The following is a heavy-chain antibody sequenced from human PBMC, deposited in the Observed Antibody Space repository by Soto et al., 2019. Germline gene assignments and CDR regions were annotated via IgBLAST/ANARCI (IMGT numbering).Heavy chain of an antibody. V-gene: IGHV4-34*01. Sequence: PSETLSLTCAVYGGSFSGYYWSWIRQPPGKXLEWIGEINHSGSTNYNPSLKSRVTISVDTSKNQFSLKLSSVTAADTAVYYCARDPRYYDFWSGYSSYYGMDVWGQGTTVTVSS. CDR3: ARDPRYYDFWSGYSSYYGMDV. CDR2: INHSGST. J-gene: IGHJ6*02. CDR1: GGSFSGYY. D-gene: IGHD3-3*01.